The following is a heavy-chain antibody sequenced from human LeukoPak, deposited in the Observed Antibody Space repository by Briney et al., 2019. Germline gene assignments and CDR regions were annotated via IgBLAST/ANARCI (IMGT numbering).Heavy chain of an antibody. V-gene: IGHV1-24*01. J-gene: IGHJ4*02. CDR3: ATVPDSSGWYLTDY. D-gene: IGHD6-19*01. Sequence: ASVKVSCKVSGYTLTELSMHWVRQAPGKGLEWMGGFDPEDGETIYAQKFQGRVTMTEDTSTDTAYMELSSLRSEDTAVYYCATVPDSSGWYLTDYWGQGTLVTVSS. CDR1: GYTLTELS. CDR2: FDPEDGET.